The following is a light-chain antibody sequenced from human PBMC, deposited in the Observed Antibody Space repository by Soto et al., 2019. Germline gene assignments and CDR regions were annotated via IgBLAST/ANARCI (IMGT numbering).Light chain of an antibody. CDR1: SSDVGGYNY. Sequence: QSALTQPASVSGSPGQSITISCTGTSSDVGGYNYVSWYQQHPGKAPKLMIYEVSNRPSGVSNRFSGSKSGNTASLTISGPPAEDEADYYCSSYTSSSTRVFGGGTKLTVL. J-gene: IGLJ3*02. CDR2: EVS. CDR3: SSYTSSSTRV. V-gene: IGLV2-14*01.